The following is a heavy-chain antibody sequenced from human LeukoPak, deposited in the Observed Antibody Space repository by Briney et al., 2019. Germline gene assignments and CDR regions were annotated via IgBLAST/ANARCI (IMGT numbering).Heavy chain of an antibody. Sequence: GGSLRLSCAASGFTFSSNYMSWVRQAPGKGLEWVSVIYAGGSTYYADSVKGRFTISRDTSKNTLYLQMNSLRAEDTAVYYCARDNYYYRMDVWGQGTTVTVSS. V-gene: IGHV3-66*01. J-gene: IGHJ6*02. CDR3: ARDNYYYRMDV. CDR1: GFTFSSNY. CDR2: IYAGGST.